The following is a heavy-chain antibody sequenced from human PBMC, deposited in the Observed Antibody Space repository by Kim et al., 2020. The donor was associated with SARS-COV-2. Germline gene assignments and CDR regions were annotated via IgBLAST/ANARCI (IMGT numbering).Heavy chain of an antibody. CDR3: ARGGGNYCGGDCYDDAFDI. CDR1: GGSISSSSYY. Sequence: SETLSLTCTVSGGSISSSSYYWGWIRQPPGKGLEWIGSIYYSGSTYYNPSLKSRVTISVDTSKNQFSLKLSSVTAADTAVYYCARGGGNYCGGDCYDDAFDIWGQGTMVTVSS. V-gene: IGHV4-39*01. D-gene: IGHD2-21*02. J-gene: IGHJ3*02. CDR2: IYYSGST.